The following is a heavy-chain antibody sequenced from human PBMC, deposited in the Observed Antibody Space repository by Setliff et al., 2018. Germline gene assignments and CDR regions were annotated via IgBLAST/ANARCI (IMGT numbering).Heavy chain of an antibody. CDR1: AYTFTSYA. D-gene: IGHD3-3*01. CDR2: INTNTGNP. CDR3: ASARPHFGVVIRSPPDY. V-gene: IGHV7-4-1*02. J-gene: IGHJ4*02. Sequence: ASVKVSCKASAYTFTSYAMNWVRQAPGQGLEWMGWINTNTGNPTYAQGFTGRFVFSLDTSVSTAYLQISSLKAEDTAVYYCASARPHFGVVIRSPPDYWGQGTLVTVSS.